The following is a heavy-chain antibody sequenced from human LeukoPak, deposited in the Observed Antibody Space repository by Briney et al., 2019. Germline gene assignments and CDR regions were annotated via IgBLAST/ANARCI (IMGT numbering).Heavy chain of an antibody. CDR1: GASISSYY. V-gene: IGHV4-59*01. CDR3: ARVKGVVTAILDY. CDR2: IYYSGST. Sequence: SETLSLTCTVSGASISSYYWSWIRQPPGKGLEGIGYIYYSGSTNYNPSLKSRVTFSVDTSKNQFSLKLISVTAADTAVYYCARVKGVVTAILDYWGQGTLVTVSS. J-gene: IGHJ4*02. D-gene: IGHD2-21*02.